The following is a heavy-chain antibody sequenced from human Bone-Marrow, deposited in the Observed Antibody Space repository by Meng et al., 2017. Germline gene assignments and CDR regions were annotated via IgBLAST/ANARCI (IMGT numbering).Heavy chain of an antibody. Sequence: QVQLVQSGSEMTKPGASVKVSCKASGYTFPSYAMNWVRQAPGQGLEWMGRINPKSGDTHYAQKFQARVTMTGDTSISTAYMELSGLRSDDTAMYYCARDEDISAAGKLFGDYWGQGTLVTVSS. CDR2: INPKSGDT. V-gene: IGHV1-2*06. CDR1: GYTFPSYA. D-gene: IGHD6-25*01. J-gene: IGHJ4*02. CDR3: ARDEDISAAGKLFGDY.